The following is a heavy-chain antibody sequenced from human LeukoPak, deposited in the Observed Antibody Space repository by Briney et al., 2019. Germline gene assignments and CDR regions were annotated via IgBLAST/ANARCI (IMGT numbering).Heavy chain of an antibody. CDR3: ARVPVLTGFGDV. V-gene: IGHV1-8*02. Sequence: ASVKVSCKASGYTFTGYYMHWVRQAPGQGLEWMGWMNPNSGNTGYAQKFQGRVTMTRNTSISTAYMELSSLRSEDTAVYYCARVPVLTGFGDVWGKGTTVTISS. J-gene: IGHJ6*04. CDR1: GYTFTGYY. D-gene: IGHD3-9*01. CDR2: MNPNSGNT.